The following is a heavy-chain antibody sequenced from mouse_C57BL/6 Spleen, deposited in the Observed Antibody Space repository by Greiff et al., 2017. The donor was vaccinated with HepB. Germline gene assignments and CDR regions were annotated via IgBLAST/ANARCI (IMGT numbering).Heavy chain of an antibody. D-gene: IGHD3-2*02. CDR1: GYTFTSYW. CDR2: IYPSDSET. Sequence: QVQLQQPGAELVRPGSSVKLSCKASGYTFTSYWMDWVKQRPGQGLEWIGNIYPSDSETHYNQKFKDKATLTVDKSSSTAYMQLSSLTSEDSAVYYCARHSSGSGWFAYWGQGTLVTVSA. J-gene: IGHJ3*01. CDR3: ARHSSGSGWFAY. V-gene: IGHV1-61*01.